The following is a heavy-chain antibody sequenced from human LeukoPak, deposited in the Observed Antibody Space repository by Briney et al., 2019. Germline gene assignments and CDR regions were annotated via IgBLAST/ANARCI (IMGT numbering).Heavy chain of an antibody. Sequence: ASVTVSCKASGFSFATSAMQWVRQARGQRLEWIGWIVVGSGNTNYAQKFQERVTITRDTSTSTAYLELSSLRSEDTAVYFCAADLPYSNYGPLDYWGQGTLVTVSS. D-gene: IGHD4-11*01. V-gene: IGHV1-58*02. CDR2: IVVGSGNT. CDR1: GFSFATSA. CDR3: AADLPYSNYGPLDY. J-gene: IGHJ4*02.